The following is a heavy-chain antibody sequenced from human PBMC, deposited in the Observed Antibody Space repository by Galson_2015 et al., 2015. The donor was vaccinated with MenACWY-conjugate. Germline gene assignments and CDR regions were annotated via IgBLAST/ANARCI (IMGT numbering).Heavy chain of an antibody. CDR2: IKQDGSEK. V-gene: IGHV3-7*03. CDR3: TRVNLAYCGGDCYPNDY. CDR1: GFMFRSYW. J-gene: IGHJ4*02. Sequence: SLRLSCAASGFMFRSYWMSWVRQAPGKGLEWVANIKQDGSEKYYVDSVKGRFTISRDSAKNALYLQMNSLRAEDTAVYYCTRVNLAYCGGDCYPNDYWGQGTLVTVSS. D-gene: IGHD2-21*02.